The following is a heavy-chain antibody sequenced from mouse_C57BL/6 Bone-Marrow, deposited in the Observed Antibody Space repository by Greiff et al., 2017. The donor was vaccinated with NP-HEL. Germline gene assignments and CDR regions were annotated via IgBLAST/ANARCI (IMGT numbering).Heavy chain of an antibody. CDR3: ARLTRYGKRYFDV. V-gene: IGHV1-55*01. Sequence: QVHVKQPGAELVKPGASVKMSCKASGYTFTSYWITWVKQRPGQGLEWIGDIYPGSGSTNYNEKFKSKATLTVDTSSSTAYMQLSSLTYEDSAVYYCARLTRYGKRYFDVWGTGTTVTVSS. J-gene: IGHJ1*03. CDR1: GYTFTSYW. CDR2: IYPGSGST. D-gene: IGHD1-1*01.